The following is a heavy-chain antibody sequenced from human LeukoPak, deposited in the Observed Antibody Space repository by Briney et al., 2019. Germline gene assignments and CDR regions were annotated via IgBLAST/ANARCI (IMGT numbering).Heavy chain of an antibody. J-gene: IGHJ4*02. Sequence: PSETLSLTCTVSGGSITSISYYWGWIRQPPGKGLEWIGSTYYSGSTYYNPSLKTRVTVSVDTSKNQFSLKLSSVTAADTAVYYCARLDSSGWYFNDYWGQGTLVTVSS. V-gene: IGHV4-39*01. CDR3: ARLDSSGWYFNDY. CDR2: TYYSGST. D-gene: IGHD6-19*01. CDR1: GGSITSISYY.